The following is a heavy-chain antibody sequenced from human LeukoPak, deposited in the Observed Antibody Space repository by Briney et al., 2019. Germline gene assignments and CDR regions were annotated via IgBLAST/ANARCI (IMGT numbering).Heavy chain of an antibody. D-gene: IGHD5-24*01. J-gene: IGHJ4*02. CDR2: INHSGST. CDR1: GGSFSGYY. Sequence: SETLSLTCAVYGGSFSGYYWSWIRQPPGKGLEWIGEINHSGSTNYNPSLKSRVTISVDTSKNQFSLKLSSVTAADTAVYYCARGLRRDGYNLGYWGQGTLVTVS. V-gene: IGHV4-34*01. CDR3: ARGLRRDGYNLGY.